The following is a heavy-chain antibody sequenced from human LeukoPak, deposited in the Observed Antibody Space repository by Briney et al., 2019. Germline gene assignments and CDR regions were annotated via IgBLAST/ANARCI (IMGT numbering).Heavy chain of an antibody. CDR2: IKQDGSEK. CDR3: ARPDSSSWYVAPDAFDI. V-gene: IGHV3-7*01. D-gene: IGHD6-13*01. J-gene: IGHJ3*02. CDR1: GFILSSYW. Sequence: GGSLRLSCAASGFILSSYWMSWVRQAPGKGLEWVANIKQDGSEKYYVDSVKGRFTISRDNAKNSLYLQMNSLRAEDTAVYYCARPDSSSWYVAPDAFDIWGQGTMVTVSS.